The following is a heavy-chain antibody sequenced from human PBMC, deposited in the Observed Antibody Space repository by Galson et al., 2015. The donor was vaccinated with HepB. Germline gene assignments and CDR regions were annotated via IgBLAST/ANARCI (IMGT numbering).Heavy chain of an antibody. V-gene: IGHV4-59*11. Sequence: ETLSLTCTVSGGSIISHYWSWLRRPPGEGLEWIGYIYHTGSTSYNPSLKSRLTMSADTSNNEVSMKLTSVTAADTAVYFCARGLGLVAPGDPFDLWGLGTVVTVSS. CDR1: GGSIISHY. CDR2: IYHTGST. CDR3: ARGLGLVAPGDPFDL. D-gene: IGHD1-26*01. J-gene: IGHJ3*01.